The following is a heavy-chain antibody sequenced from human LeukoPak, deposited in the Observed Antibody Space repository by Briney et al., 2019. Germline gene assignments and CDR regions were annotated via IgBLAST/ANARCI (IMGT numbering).Heavy chain of an antibody. CDR1: GFTFSSYW. Sequence: PGGSLRLSCAASGFTFSSYWMSWVRQAPGKGLEWVANIKQDGSEKYYVDSVKGRFTISRDNAKNSLYLQMNSLRAEDTAVYYCARDRRYSSSWYFDYWGQGTLVTVSS. D-gene: IGHD6-13*01. J-gene: IGHJ4*02. V-gene: IGHV3-7*01. CDR3: ARDRRYSSSWYFDY. CDR2: IKQDGSEK.